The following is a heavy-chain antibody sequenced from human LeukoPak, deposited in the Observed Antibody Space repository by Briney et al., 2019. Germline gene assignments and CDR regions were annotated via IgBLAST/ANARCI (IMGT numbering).Heavy chain of an antibody. CDR3: ASLWELIGS. V-gene: IGHV3-69-1*02. CDR2: VIDGKTI. J-gene: IGHJ4*02. Sequence: PVQPLDSPSVVIDGKTIHYADSVKGRFTISRDNAKNSVYLQMNSLRVEDTVIYYCASLWELIGSWGQGTLVTVSS. D-gene: IGHD1-26*01.